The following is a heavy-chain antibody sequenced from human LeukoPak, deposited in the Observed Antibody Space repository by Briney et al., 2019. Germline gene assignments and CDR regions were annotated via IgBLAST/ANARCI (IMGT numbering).Heavy chain of an antibody. J-gene: IGHJ4*02. D-gene: IGHD3-16*01. CDR1: GFTFSNAW. Sequence: GGSLRLSCAASGFTFSNAWMSWVCQAPGKGLEWVSSISSNSSYIYYADSVKGRFTISRDNAKNSLYLQMNSLRAEDTAVYYCARITGNNFDYWGQGTLVTVSS. V-gene: IGHV3-21*01. CDR3: ARITGNNFDY. CDR2: ISSNSSYI.